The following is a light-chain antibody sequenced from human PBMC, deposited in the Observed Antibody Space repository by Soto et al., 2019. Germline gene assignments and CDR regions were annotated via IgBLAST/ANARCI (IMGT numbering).Light chain of an antibody. CDR2: EGT. CDR1: SSDVGTYNL. J-gene: IGLJ1*01. CDR3: CSFAGSSTFYV. V-gene: IGLV2-23*01. Sequence: QSALTQPASVSGSPGQSIAISCTGTSSDVGTYNLVSWYQHHPGKAPKLLIYEGTKRPSGVSDRFSGSKSGNTASLTISSLRAEDETDYYCCSFAGSSTFYVFGTGTKLTVL.